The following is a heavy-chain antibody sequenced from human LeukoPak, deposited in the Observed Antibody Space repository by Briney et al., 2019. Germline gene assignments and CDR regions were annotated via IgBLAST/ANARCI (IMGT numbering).Heavy chain of an antibody. CDR3: ARVLAIFGLDTIDFYMDV. Sequence: PSETLSLTCAVSGASISSHYWSWIRQPPGKGLEWIGYTSGSISDNPSLKSRVAVSVDPSQNQVSLSLTSVTAADTAVYYCARVLAIFGLDTIDFYMDVWGKGTTVTVSS. CDR2: TSGSI. D-gene: IGHD3/OR15-3a*01. J-gene: IGHJ6*03. V-gene: IGHV4-59*11. CDR1: GASISSHY.